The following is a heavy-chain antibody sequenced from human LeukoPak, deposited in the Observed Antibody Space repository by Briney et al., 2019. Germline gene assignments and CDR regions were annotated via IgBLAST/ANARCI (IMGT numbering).Heavy chain of an antibody. CDR1: GGSISSGGYY. CDR3: ASQELYCSSTSCYELIDY. V-gene: IGHV4-31*03. J-gene: IGHJ4*02. Sequence: SQTLSLTCTVSGGSISSGGYYWSWIRQHPGKGLEWIGYIYYSGSTYYNPSLKSRVTISVDTSKNQFSLKLSSVTAADTAVYYCASQELYCSSTSCYELIDYWGQGTLVTVSS. D-gene: IGHD2-2*01. CDR2: IYYSGST.